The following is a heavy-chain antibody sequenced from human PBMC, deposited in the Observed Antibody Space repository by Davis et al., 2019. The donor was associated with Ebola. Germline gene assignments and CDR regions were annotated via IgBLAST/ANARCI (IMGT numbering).Heavy chain of an antibody. V-gene: IGHV4-59*01. CDR1: GGSISSYY. Sequence: SETLSLTCTVSGGSISSYYWSWIRQPPGKGLEWIGYIYYSGSTNYNPSLKSRVTISVDTSKNQFSLKLSSVTAADTAVYYCARDQSIAARYGYYYYYGMDVWGKGTTVTVSS. CDR3: ARDQSIAARYGYYYYYGMDV. CDR2: IYYSGST. D-gene: IGHD6-6*01. J-gene: IGHJ6*04.